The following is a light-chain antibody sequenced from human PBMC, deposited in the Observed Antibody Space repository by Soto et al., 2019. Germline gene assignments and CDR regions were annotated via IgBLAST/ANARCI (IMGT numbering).Light chain of an antibody. CDR1: SSNIGAGYD. V-gene: IGLV1-40*01. CDR3: QSYDSSLSGVV. CDR2: GSS. Sequence: QSVLTQPPSVSGAPGQGVTISCTGDSSNIGAGYDVHWYHQIPGTAPQLLIYGSSNRPSGVPDRFSASKSGTSASLAITGLQPEDEGEYYCQSYDSSLSGVVFGGGTKVTVL. J-gene: IGLJ2*01.